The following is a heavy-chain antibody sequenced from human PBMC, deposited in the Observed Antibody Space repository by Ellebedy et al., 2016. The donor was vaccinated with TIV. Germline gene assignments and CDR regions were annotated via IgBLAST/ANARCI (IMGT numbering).Heavy chain of an antibody. Sequence: MPGGSLRLSCAVYVGSFSGYYWSWIRQPPGKGLEWIGEINHSGSTNYNPSLKSRVTISVDTSKKQFSLKLSSVTAADTAVYYCARHNRITMVRGVITNWFDPWGQGTLVSVSS. D-gene: IGHD3-10*01. CDR1: VGSFSGYY. CDR3: ARHNRITMVRGVITNWFDP. J-gene: IGHJ5*02. CDR2: INHSGST. V-gene: IGHV4-34*01.